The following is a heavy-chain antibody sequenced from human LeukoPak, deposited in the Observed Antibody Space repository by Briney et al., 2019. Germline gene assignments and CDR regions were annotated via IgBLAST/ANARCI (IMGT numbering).Heavy chain of an antibody. CDR2: IYPGDSDT. CDR1: GYSFTSYW. Sequence: GESLKISCKGSGYSFTSYWIGWVRQMPGKGLEWLGIIYPGDSDTRYSPSFQGQVTISAGKSISTAYLQWSSLKASDTAMYYCARRGNSDYYASGEYGYWGQGTLVTVSS. D-gene: IGHD3-10*01. J-gene: IGHJ4*02. CDR3: ARRGNSDYYASGEYGY. V-gene: IGHV5-51*01.